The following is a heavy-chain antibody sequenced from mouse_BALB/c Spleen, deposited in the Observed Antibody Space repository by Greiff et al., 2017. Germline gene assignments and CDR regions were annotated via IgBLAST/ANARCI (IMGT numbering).Heavy chain of an antibody. CDR1: GFTFNTYA. J-gene: IGHJ1*01. CDR3: VRGDFDV. V-gene: IGHV10-3*03. Sequence: EVKVVESGGGLVQPKGSLKLSCAASGFTFNTYAMHWVCQAPGKGLEWVARIRSKSNNYATYYADSVKDRFTISRDDSQSMLYLQMNNLKTEDTAMYYCVRGDFDVWGAGTTVTVSS. CDR2: IRSKSNNYAT.